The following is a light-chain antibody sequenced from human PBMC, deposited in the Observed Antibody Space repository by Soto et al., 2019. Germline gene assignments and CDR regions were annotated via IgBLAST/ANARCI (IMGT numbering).Light chain of an antibody. CDR1: QSISTY. J-gene: IGKJ1*01. CDR2: AAS. V-gene: IGKV1-39*01. CDR3: QQGFSTPWT. Sequence: DIQMTQSPSSLSASVGDRDTITCRASQSISTYLHWYQQKEGKAPELLVYAASNLQSGFPSRFSGSGSGTDFTLTVNSLQAEDFATYYCQQGFSTPWTFGQGTKVDIK.